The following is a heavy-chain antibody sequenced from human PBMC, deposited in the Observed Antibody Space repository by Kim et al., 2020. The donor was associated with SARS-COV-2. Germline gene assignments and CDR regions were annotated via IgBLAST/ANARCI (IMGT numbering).Heavy chain of an antibody. Sequence: GGSLRLSCAASGFTFTNYWIHWVRQIPGKGPVWVSSVGGDGGSRYYADSVKGRFTTSRDNANNLLYLQMNSLRVDDTAIYYCTSLFDF. J-gene: IGHJ5*01. CDR1: GFTFTNYW. V-gene: IGHV3-74*01. CDR3: TSLFDF. CDR2: VGGDGGSR.